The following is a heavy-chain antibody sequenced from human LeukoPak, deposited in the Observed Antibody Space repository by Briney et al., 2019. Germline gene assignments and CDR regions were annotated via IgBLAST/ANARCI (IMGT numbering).Heavy chain of an antibody. V-gene: IGHV3-15*01. Sequence: PGGSLRLSCAASGFTFSNAWMSWVRQAPGERLEWVGRIKSKTDGGTTDYAAPVKGRFTISRDDSKNTLYLQMNSLKTEDTAVYYCTTYLFPPRATTLDYWGQGTLVSVSS. J-gene: IGHJ4*02. CDR2: IKSKTDGGTT. D-gene: IGHD1-26*01. CDR3: TTYLFPPRATTLDY. CDR1: GFTFSNAW.